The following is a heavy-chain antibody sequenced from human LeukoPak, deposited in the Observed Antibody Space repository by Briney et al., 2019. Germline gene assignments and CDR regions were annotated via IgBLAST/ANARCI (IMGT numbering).Heavy chain of an antibody. CDR1: GGSFSDYY. J-gene: IGHJ4*02. Sequence: NPSETLSLTCAAYGGSFSDYYWSWIRQPPGKGLEWIGYIYYSGSTYYNPSLKSRVTISVDTSKNQFSLKLSSVTAADTAVYYCARDEAAGLGSFDYWGQGTLVTVSS. CDR2: IYYSGST. D-gene: IGHD6-13*01. CDR3: ARDEAAGLGSFDY. V-gene: IGHV4-30-4*08.